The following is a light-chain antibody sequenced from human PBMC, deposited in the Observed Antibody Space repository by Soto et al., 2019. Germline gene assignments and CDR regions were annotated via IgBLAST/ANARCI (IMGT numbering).Light chain of an antibody. Sequence: QSVLTQPASASGSPGQSITISCTGTSSYFGSYNLVSWYQQHPGKAPKLMIYEDSKRPSGVSNRFSGSKSGNTASLTISGLQAEDDADYYCCSYAGSSTYVFGTGTKVTVL. J-gene: IGLJ1*01. CDR1: SSYFGSYNL. CDR3: CSYAGSSTYV. CDR2: EDS. V-gene: IGLV2-23*01.